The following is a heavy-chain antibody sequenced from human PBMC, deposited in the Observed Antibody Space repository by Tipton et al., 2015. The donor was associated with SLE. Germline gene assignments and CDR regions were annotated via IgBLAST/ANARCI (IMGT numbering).Heavy chain of an antibody. CDR1: GGSISSGSYY. CDR3: ARAGYSSGWYGRGFDN. J-gene: IGHJ4*02. V-gene: IGHV4-61*02. D-gene: IGHD6-19*01. Sequence: TLSLTCTVSGGSISSGSYYWSWIRQPAGKGLEWIGRIYTSGSTNYNPSLESRVTISVDTSKNQFSLNLTSVTAADTALYYCARAGYSSGWYGRGFDNWGQGTLVTVSS. CDR2: IYTSGST.